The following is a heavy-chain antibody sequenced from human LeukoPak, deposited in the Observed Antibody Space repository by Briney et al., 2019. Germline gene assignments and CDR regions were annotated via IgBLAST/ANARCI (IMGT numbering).Heavy chain of an antibody. J-gene: IGHJ3*02. D-gene: IGHD1-26*01. V-gene: IGHV4-59*01. CDR3: VGQAAGRGAFDI. CDR1: GGSISSYY. Sequence: PSETLPLTCTVSGGSISSYYWSWIRQPPGKGLEWIGYMYYSGSTKYDPSLKSRLTMSLDTSKNQSSLELSSVTAADTAVYYCVGQAAGRGAFDIWGQGTMVTVSS. CDR2: MYYSGST.